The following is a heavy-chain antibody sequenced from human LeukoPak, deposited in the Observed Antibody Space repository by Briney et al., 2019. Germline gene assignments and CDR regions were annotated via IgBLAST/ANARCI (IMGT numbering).Heavy chain of an antibody. CDR2: IPYDGSDK. Sequence: GGSLRLSCAAPGFTFTTYSLHWVRQAPGKGLEWVAVIPYDGSDKYYADSVKGRFTVSRDNSKDMLYLQMNSLRTEDTAIYFCAKDAAKELDSWGQGTLVTVSS. CDR3: AKDAAKELDS. V-gene: IGHV3-30*04. J-gene: IGHJ4*02. CDR1: GFTFTTYS.